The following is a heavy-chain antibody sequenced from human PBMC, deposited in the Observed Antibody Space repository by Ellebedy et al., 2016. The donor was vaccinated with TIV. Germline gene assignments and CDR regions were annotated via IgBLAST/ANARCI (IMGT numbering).Heavy chain of an antibody. Sequence: PGGSLRLSCAASGFTFDDYAMHWVRQAPGKGLEWVSGISWNSGSIGYADSVKGRFTISRDNAKNSLYLQMNSLRAEDTALYYCAKDSRGVTYYFDYWGQGTLVTVSS. CDR1: GFTFDDYA. D-gene: IGHD3-10*01. CDR3: AKDSRGVTYYFDY. CDR2: ISWNSGSI. J-gene: IGHJ4*02. V-gene: IGHV3-9*01.